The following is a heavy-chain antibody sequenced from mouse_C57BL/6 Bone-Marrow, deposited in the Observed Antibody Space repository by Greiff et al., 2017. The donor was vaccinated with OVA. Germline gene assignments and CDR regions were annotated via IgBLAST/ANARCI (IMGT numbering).Heavy chain of an antibody. V-gene: IGHV1-26*01. CDR3: ARPRYDYDEAWFAY. J-gene: IGHJ3*01. CDR1: GYTFTDYY. Sequence: LVEPGASVQISCKASGYTFTDYYMNWVKQSHGKSLEWIGDINPNNGGTSYNQKFKGKATLTVDRSSSTAYMELRSLTSEDSAVYYCARPRYDYDEAWFAYWGQGTLVTVSA. D-gene: IGHD2-4*01. CDR2: INPNNGGT.